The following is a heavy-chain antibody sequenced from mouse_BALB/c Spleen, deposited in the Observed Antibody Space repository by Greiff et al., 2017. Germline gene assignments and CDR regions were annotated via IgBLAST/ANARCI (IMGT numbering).Heavy chain of an antibody. CDR3: ARDGNAIDY. CDR2: ISSGNSTI. CDR1: GFTFSSFG. J-gene: IGHJ2*01. Sequence: EVKLQESGGGLVQPGGSRKLSCAASGFTFSSFGMHWVRQAPEKGLEWVAYISSGNSTIYYADTVKGRFTISRDNPKNTLFLQMNSLRSEDTAMDYCARDGNAIDYWGQGTTVTVSS. D-gene: IGHD1-1*01. V-gene: IGHV5-17*02.